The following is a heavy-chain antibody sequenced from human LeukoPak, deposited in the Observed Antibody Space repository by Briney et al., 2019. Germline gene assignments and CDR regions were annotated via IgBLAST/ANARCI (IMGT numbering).Heavy chain of an antibody. V-gene: IGHV4-34*01. D-gene: IGHD3-16*01. CDR2: INHSGST. CDR1: GGSISSYY. Sequence: SETLSLTCTVSGGSISSYYWSWIRQPPGKGLEWIGEINHSGSTNYNPSLKSRVTISVDTSKNQFSLKLSSVTAADTAVYYCARGGGRVYDYVWGSYSRAHYYMDVWGKGTTVTVSS. CDR3: ARGGGRVYDYVWGSYSRAHYYMDV. J-gene: IGHJ6*03.